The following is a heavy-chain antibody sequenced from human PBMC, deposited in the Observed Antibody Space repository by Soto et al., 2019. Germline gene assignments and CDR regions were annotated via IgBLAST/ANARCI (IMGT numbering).Heavy chain of an antibody. V-gene: IGHV1-18*01. CDR3: ARDGGAWDRYSGRGTEY. CDR2: ISAYNGNT. D-gene: IGHD5-12*01. CDR1: GYTFTSYG. J-gene: IGHJ4*02. Sequence: QVQLVQSGAKVKKPGASVKVSCKASGYTFTSYGISWVRQAPGQGLEWMGWISAYNGNTNYAQKLQGRVTMTTDTSTRTANMELRSLRSDVTAVYYCARDGGAWDRYSGRGTEYCGQGTLVTVSS.